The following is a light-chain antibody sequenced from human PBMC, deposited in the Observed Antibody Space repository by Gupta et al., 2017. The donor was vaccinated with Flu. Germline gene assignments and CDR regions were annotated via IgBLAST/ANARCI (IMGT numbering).Light chain of an antibody. CDR1: QDISNY. Sequence: IQMTQSPSSLSASVGDRVTITCQASQDISNYLNWYQQKPGKAPKLLIYDASNLERGVPSRFSGSGYGTDXTFTISXRQREDIAADYCQQYDNLLIFSFGXGTKVDIK. CDR2: DAS. J-gene: IGKJ3*01. CDR3: QQYDNLLIFS. V-gene: IGKV1-33*01.